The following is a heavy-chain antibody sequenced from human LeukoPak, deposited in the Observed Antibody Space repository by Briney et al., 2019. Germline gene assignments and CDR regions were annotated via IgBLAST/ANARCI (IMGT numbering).Heavy chain of an antibody. J-gene: IGHJ3*02. V-gene: IGHV1-2*04. CDR3: ARDLSTDDHLDAFDI. Sequence: ASVKVSCKASGYTFTGYYMHWVRQAPGQGLEWMGWINPNSGGTNYAQKFQGWVTMTRDTSISTAYMELSRLTSNDTAVYYCARDLSTDDHLDAFDIWGQGTMVTVSS. D-gene: IGHD5/OR15-5a*01. CDR2: INPNSGGT. CDR1: GYTFTGYY.